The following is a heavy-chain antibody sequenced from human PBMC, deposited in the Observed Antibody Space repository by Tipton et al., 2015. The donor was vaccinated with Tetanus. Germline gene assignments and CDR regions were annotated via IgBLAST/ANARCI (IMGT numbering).Heavy chain of an antibody. CDR1: GFTFGIYA. D-gene: IGHD3-16*01. CDR2: ISGGGDRT. J-gene: IGHJ3*01. V-gene: IGHV3-23*02. CDR3: AKDLGDVFQGAFDV. Sequence: SLRLSCAGSGFTFGIYAMSWVRQAPGKGPEWVSAISGGGDRTFYEDSVKGRFTISRDNSEKTLSLQMNSLRAEDTAIYYCAKDLGDVFQGAFDVWGPGTTVTVSS.